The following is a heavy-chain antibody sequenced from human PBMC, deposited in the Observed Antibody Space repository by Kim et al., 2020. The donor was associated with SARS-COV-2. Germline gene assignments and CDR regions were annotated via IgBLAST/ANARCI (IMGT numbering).Heavy chain of an antibody. D-gene: IGHD1-26*01. Sequence: AQKLQGRVTMTTDTSTSTAYMELRSLRSDDTAVYYCARKVVSGELLKFDYWGQGTLVTVSS. V-gene: IGHV1-18*01. J-gene: IGHJ4*02. CDR3: ARKVVSGELLKFDY.